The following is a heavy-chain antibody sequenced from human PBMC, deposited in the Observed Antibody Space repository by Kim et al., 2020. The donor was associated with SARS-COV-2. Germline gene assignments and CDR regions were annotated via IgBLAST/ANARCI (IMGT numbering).Heavy chain of an antibody. CDR2: ISSSGSSI. CDR3: ARVGQKYDYIWGSYRPARFFDY. D-gene: IGHD3-16*02. V-gene: IGHV3-48*03. CDR1: GFTFSSYE. J-gene: IGHJ4*02. Sequence: GGSLRLSCAASGFTFSSYEMNWVRQAPGKGLEWVSHISSSGSSIYYADSVKGRFTISRDNAKNSVYLQMNSLRAEDTAVYYCARVGQKYDYIWGSYRPARFFDYWGQGTLVTVSS.